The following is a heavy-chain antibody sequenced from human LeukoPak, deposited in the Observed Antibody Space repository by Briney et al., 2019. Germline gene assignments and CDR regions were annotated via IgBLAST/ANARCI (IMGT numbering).Heavy chain of an antibody. CDR3: ARDGSWGDYQFYFYMDV. V-gene: IGHV3-23*01. D-gene: IGHD2-2*01. J-gene: IGHJ6*03. CDR2: ISAGGHYI. Sequence: QPGGSLRLSWEAAGFTFGSLAISWVRHAPGKGLGWRSGISAGGHYIYYADSVKGRFTISRDNPKNTLYIALHSLRAEDTAVYYCARDGSWGDYQFYFYMDVWGKGTTVTVSS. CDR1: GFTFGSLA.